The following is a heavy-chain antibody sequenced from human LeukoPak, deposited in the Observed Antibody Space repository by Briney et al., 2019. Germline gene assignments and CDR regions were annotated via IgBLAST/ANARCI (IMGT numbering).Heavy chain of an antibody. CDR2: ISGSGGST. CDR1: GFTFSSYA. CDR3: AKDRSSSWGNWFDP. Sequence: GGSLRLSCAASGFTFSSYAMSWVRQAPGKGLEWVSAISGSGGSTYYADSVKGRFTISRDNSKNTLYLQVNSLRAEDTAVYYCAKDRSSSWGNWFDPWGQGTLVTVSS. D-gene: IGHD6-13*01. J-gene: IGHJ5*02. V-gene: IGHV3-23*01.